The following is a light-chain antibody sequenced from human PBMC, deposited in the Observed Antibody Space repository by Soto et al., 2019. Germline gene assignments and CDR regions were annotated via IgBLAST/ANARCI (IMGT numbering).Light chain of an antibody. CDR1: QSVSSR. V-gene: IGKV3D-15*01. CDR2: GAS. CDR3: QQYNNWPRT. Sequence: SVLTQSTRTLSLSPWERASISCRASQSVSSRLAWYQQKPGQAPRLLIYGASNRATGIPDRFSGSGFGTDFTLTISSLQSEDFVVYYCQQYNNWPRTFGQGTKVDIK. J-gene: IGKJ1*01.